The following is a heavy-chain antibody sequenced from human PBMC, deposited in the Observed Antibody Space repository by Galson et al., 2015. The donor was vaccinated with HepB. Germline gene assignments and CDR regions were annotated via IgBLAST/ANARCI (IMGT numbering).Heavy chain of an antibody. V-gene: IGHV4-4*07. CDR1: GGSISSYY. CDR3: AREVVVVAATRLNWFDP. Sequence: ETLSLTCTVSGGSISSYYWSWIRQPAGKGLEWIGRIYTSGSTNYNPSLKSRVTMSVDTSKNQFSLKLSSVTAADTAVYYCAREVVVVAATRLNWFDPWGQGTLVTVSS. J-gene: IGHJ5*02. D-gene: IGHD2-15*01. CDR2: IYTSGST.